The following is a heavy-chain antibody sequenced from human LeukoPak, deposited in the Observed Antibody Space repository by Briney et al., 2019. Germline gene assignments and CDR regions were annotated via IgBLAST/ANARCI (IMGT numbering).Heavy chain of an antibody. CDR1: GGTFSSYA. D-gene: IGHD6-19*01. Sequence: ASVKVSCKASGGTFSSYAISWVRQAPGQGLEWMGGIIPIFGTANYAQKFQGRVTMTRDTSISTAYMELSRLRSDDTAVYYCARDHSGWYYFDYWGQGTLVTVSS. V-gene: IGHV1-69*05. CDR2: IIPIFGTA. J-gene: IGHJ4*02. CDR3: ARDHSGWYYFDY.